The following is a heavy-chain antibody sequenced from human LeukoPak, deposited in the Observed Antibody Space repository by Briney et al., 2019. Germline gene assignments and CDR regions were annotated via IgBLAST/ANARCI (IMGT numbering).Heavy chain of an antibody. D-gene: IGHD3-16*01. V-gene: IGHV4-34*01. CDR2: INHSGST. CDR1: GGSFSGYY. CDR3: ARLTYYDYVWGSFNAFDI. J-gene: IGHJ3*02. Sequence: SETLSLTCAVYGGSFSGYYWSWICQPPGKGLEWIGEINHSGSTNYNPSLKSRVTISVGTSKNQFSLKLSSVTAADTAVYYCARLTYYDYVWGSFNAFDIWGQGTMVTVSS.